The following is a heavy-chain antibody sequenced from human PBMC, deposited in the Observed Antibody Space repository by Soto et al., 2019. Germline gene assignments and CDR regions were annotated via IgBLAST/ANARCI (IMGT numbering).Heavy chain of an antibody. D-gene: IGHD3-16*01. J-gene: IGHJ4*02. CDR2: ISGSGGST. CDR3: AKVPGGDYVWGSPYYFDY. V-gene: IGHV3-23*01. CDR1: GFTFSSYA. Sequence: GGSLRLSCAASGFTFSSYAMSWVRQAPGKGLEWVSAISGSGGSTYYADSVKGRFTISRDNSKNTLYLQMNSLRAEDTAVYYCAKVPGGDYVWGSPYYFDYWGQGTLVTVSS.